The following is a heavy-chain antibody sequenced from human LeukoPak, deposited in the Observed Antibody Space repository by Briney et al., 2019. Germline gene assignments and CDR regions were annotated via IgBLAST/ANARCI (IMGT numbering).Heavy chain of an antibody. V-gene: IGHV3-23*01. CDR2: ISGSGGST. CDR3: ARGYYDSSGDDY. CDR1: GFTFSSYA. Sequence: GGSLRLSCAASGFTFSSYAMSWVRQAPGKGLEWVSAISGSGGSTYYADSVKGRFTISRDNAKNSLYLQMNSLRAEDTAVYYCARGYYDSSGDDYWGQGTLVTVSS. D-gene: IGHD3-22*01. J-gene: IGHJ4*02.